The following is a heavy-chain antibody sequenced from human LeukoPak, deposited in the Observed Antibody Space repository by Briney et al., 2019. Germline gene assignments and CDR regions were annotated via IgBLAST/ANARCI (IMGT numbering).Heavy chain of an antibody. D-gene: IGHD3-22*01. J-gene: IGHJ4*02. CDR3: TRPKYYDSSGYYGDY. CDR2: INRDGSEK. CDR1: GLTLSSYW. Sequence: GGSLRLSCAASGLTLSSYWMSWVRQAPGKGLEWVANINRDGSEKYYVDSVRGRFTISRDNAKNSLYLQMNSLKTEDTAVYYCTRPKYYDSSGYYGDYWGQGTLVTVSS. V-gene: IGHV3-7*03.